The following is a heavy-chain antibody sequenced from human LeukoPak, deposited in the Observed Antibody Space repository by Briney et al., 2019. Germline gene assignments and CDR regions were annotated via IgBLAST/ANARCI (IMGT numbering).Heavy chain of an antibody. CDR3: ARVLAQYYGSGTVAFDI. CDR1: GYTFTGYY. CDR2: INPNSGGT. D-gene: IGHD3-10*01. J-gene: IGHJ3*02. Sequence: ASVKVSCKASGYTFTGYYMHWVRQAPGQGLEWMGWINPNSGGTNYAQKFQGRVTMTRDTSISTAYMELSRLRSDDTAVYYCARVLAQYYGSGTVAFDIWGQGTMVTVSS. V-gene: IGHV1-2*02.